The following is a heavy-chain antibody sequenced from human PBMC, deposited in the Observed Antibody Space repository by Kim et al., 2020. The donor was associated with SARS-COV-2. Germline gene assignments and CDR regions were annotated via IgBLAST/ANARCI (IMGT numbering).Heavy chain of an antibody. CDR3: ARPRAKGVPAAVVDY. CDR2: IYYSGST. D-gene: IGHD2-2*01. V-gene: IGHV4-39*01. CDR1: GGSISSSSYY. J-gene: IGHJ4*02. Sequence: SETLSLTCTVSGGSISSSSYYWGWIRQPPGKGLEWIGSIYYSGSTYYNPSLKSRVTISVDTSKNQFSLKLSSVTAADTAVYYCARPRAKGVPAAVVDYWGQGTLVTVSS.